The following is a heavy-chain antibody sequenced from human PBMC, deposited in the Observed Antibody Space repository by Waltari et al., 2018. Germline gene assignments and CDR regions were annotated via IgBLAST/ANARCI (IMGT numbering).Heavy chain of an antibody. CDR1: GFTFRRYA. CDR3: AKDTRGQLVP. CDR2: ISGSGGST. J-gene: IGHJ5*02. D-gene: IGHD3-16*01. Sequence: EVQLLESGGGLVQPGGSLRLSCAASGFTFRRYALSWVRQAPGKGLEWVSAISGSGGSTYYADSVKGRFTISRDNSKNTLYLQMNSLRAEDTAVYYCAKDTRGQLVPWGQGTLVTVSS. V-gene: IGHV3-23*01.